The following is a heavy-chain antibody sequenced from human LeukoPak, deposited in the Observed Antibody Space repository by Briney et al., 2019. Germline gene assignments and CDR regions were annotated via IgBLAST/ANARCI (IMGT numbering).Heavy chain of an antibody. D-gene: IGHD3-22*01. J-gene: IGHJ5*02. CDR3: ARGYDSSGYYSSRFDP. Sequence: PSETLSLTCTVSGGSISSYYWSWIRQPPGKGLEWTGYIYYSGSTNYNPSLKSRVTISVDTSKNQFSLKLSSVTAADTAVYYCARGYDSSGYYSSRFDPWGQGTLVTVSS. V-gene: IGHV4-59*01. CDR2: IYYSGST. CDR1: GGSISSYY.